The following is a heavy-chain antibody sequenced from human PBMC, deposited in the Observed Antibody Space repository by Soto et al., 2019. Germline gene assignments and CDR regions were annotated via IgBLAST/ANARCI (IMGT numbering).Heavy chain of an antibody. CDR1: GFTFSSYW. J-gene: IGHJ6*02. D-gene: IGHD2-2*01. V-gene: IGHV3-74*01. CDR3: ARGSQLLSYYGMDV. CDR2: INSDGSST. Sequence: GGSLRLSXAASGFTFSSYWMHWVRQAPGKGLVWVSRINSDGSSTSYADSVKGRFTISRDNAKNTLYLQMNSLRAEDTAVYYCARGSQLLSYYGMDVWGQGTTVTVSS.